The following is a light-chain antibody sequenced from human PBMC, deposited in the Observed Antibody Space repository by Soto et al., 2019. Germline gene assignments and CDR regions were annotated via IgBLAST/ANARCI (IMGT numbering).Light chain of an antibody. CDR2: GAS. V-gene: IGKV3-20*01. J-gene: IGKJ2*01. CDR1: QSVSSNY. Sequence: EIVLTQSPGTLSLSPGERATLFCRASQSVSSNYLAWYQQKPGQAPRLLIYGASSRATDIPDRFSGSGSGTDFTLTISRLEPEDFAVYYCQQYGSSPPYTFGQGTKLEIK. CDR3: QQYGSSPPYT.